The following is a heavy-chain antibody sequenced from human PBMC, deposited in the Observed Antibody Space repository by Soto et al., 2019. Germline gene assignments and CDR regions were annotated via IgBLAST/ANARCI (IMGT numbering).Heavy chain of an antibody. CDR3: ARREQSDYYYMDV. J-gene: IGHJ6*03. V-gene: IGHV3-64*01. CDR2: ISSNGVGT. D-gene: IGHD6-19*01. CDR1: GFNFSNYA. Sequence: GGSLRLSCAASGFNFSNYAMDWVRQAPGKVLEYVSGISSNGVGTYYANSVKDRFTISRDNSKNTLYLQMGSLRAEDMAVYYCARREQSDYYYMDVWGKGTSVTVSS.